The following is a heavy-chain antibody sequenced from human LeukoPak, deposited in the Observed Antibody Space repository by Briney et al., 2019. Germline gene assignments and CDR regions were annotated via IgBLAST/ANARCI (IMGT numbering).Heavy chain of an antibody. CDR3: ARGQGYYDSSGYYYFDH. CDR1: GGSISSGDYY. V-gene: IGHV4-30-4*08. CDR2: INHSGNT. D-gene: IGHD3-22*01. J-gene: IGHJ4*02. Sequence: PSQTLSLTCTVSGGSISSGDYYWSWIRQPPGKGLEWIAEINHSGNTNYNPSLKSRVTISVDTSKNQFSLRLKSVTAADTAVYYCARGQGYYDSSGYYYFDHWGQGTLVTVSS.